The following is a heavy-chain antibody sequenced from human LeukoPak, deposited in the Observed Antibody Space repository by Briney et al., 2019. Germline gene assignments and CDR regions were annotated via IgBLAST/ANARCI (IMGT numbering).Heavy chain of an antibody. CDR3: ARGTRHRTSDYGGNFDY. Sequence: PGGSLRLSCAASGFTFSSYSMNWVRQAPGKGLEWVSSISSSSSYIYYADSVKGRFTISRDNAKNSLYLQMNSLRAEDTAVYYCARGTRHRTSDYGGNFDYWGQGTLVTVSS. D-gene: IGHD4-23*01. J-gene: IGHJ4*02. CDR2: ISSSSSYI. V-gene: IGHV3-21*01. CDR1: GFTFSSYS.